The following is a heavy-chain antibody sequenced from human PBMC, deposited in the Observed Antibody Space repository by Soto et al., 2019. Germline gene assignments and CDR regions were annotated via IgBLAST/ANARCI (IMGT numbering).Heavy chain of an antibody. J-gene: IGHJ6*02. CDR3: AGGGVRGVVTRTRDYYGMDV. D-gene: IGHD3-10*01. V-gene: IGHV5-51*01. CDR2: IYPGDSDT. Sequence: EVQLVQSGAEVKKPGESLKISCKGSGYNFTNYWIGWVRQMPGKGLESMGIIYPGDSDTRYSPSFQGQVTISADKSISTASLQGSSLKASDTAMYDCAGGGVRGVVTRTRDYYGMDVWGQGTTVTVSS. CDR1: GYNFTNYW.